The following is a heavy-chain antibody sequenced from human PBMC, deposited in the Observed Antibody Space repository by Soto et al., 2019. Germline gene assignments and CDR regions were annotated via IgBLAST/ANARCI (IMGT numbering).Heavy chain of an antibody. CDR2: IIPIFGTA. V-gene: IGHV1-69*06. Sequence: GASVKVSCKASGCTFSSYAISWVRQAPGQGLEWMGGIIPIFGTANYAQKFQGRVTITADKSTSTAYMELSSLRSEDTAVYYCARDPRGYDSSGHYHPGAFDILGQGTMVTVSS. CDR1: GCTFSSYA. CDR3: ARDPRGYDSSGHYHPGAFDI. J-gene: IGHJ3*02. D-gene: IGHD3-22*01.